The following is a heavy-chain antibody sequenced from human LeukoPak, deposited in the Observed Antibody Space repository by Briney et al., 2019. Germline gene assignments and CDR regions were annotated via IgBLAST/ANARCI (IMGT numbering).Heavy chain of an antibody. J-gene: IGHJ4*02. V-gene: IGHV1-69*13. Sequence: SVKVSCKASGGTFSSYAISWVRQAPGQGLEWMGGIIPIFGTANYAQNFQGRVTITADESTSTAYMELSSLRSEDTAVYYCARVRWELPHGLDYWGQGTLVTVSS. CDR2: IIPIFGTA. CDR3: ARVRWELPHGLDY. CDR1: GGTFSSYA. D-gene: IGHD1-26*01.